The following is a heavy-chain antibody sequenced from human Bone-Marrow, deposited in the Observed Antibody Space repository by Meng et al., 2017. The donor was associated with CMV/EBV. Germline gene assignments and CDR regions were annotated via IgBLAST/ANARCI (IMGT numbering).Heavy chain of an antibody. CDR1: GFNSSTYW. V-gene: IGHV3-7*01. D-gene: IGHD3-10*01. J-gene: IGHJ5*02. CDR2: INQDGRAK. Sequence: GESLKISCAASGFNSSTYWMSWVRQAPGKGPEWVANINQDGRAKYHVGSLQGRFTISRDNAKNSLYLQMNSLRAEDTAVYYCATLSTGVPWFGPWGQGTLVTGSS. CDR3: ATLSTGVPWFGP.